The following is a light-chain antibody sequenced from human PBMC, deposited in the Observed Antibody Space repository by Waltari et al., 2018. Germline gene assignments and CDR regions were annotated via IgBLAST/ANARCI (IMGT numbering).Light chain of an antibody. Sequence: QSVLTQSPSASGTPGQRVSISCSGSYSNLGSNHLYWYQQLPGAAPKLLIYRNNQRPSGVPDRFSASKYGTSASLAISGLRSEDEAVYYCAAWDESHYVFGPGTKVTVL. CDR2: RNN. J-gene: IGLJ1*01. V-gene: IGLV1-47*01. CDR1: YSNLGSNH. CDR3: AAWDESHYV.